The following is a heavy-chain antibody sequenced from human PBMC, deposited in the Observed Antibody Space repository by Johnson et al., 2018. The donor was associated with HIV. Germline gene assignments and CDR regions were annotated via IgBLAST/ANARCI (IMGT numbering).Heavy chain of an antibody. D-gene: IGHD4-11*01. V-gene: IGHV3-30*04. J-gene: IGHJ3*02. Sequence: QVQLVESGGGVVRPGGSLRLSCAASGITFSSYAMHWVRQAPGKGLEWVAVISYDGSNKYYADSVKGRFTISRDNSKNTLYLQMNSLRAEDTALYYCARAGYSNYDRAFDIWGQGTMVTVSS. CDR3: ARAGYSNYDRAFDI. CDR2: ISYDGSNK. CDR1: GITFSSYA.